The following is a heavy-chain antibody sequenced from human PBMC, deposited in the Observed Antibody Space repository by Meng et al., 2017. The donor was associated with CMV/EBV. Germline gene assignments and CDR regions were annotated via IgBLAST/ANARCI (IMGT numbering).Heavy chain of an antibody. V-gene: IGHV3-15*01. J-gene: IGHJ6*02. CDR1: GFTFSNAW. Sequence: GGSLRLSCAASGFTFSNAWMSWVRQAPGKGLEWVGRIKSKTDGGTTDYAAPVKGRFTISREDSKNTLYLQMNSLKTEDTAVYYCTTSDSSGYYRYYYYGMDVWGQGTTVTVSS. CDR3: TTSDSSGYYRYYYYGMDV. D-gene: IGHD3-22*01. CDR2: IKSKTDGGTT.